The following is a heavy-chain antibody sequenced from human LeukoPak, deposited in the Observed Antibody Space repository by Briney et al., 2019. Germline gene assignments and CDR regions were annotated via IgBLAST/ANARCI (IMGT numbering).Heavy chain of an antibody. CDR3: ARNPTGDYDY. CDR2: ISSDRSIT. CDR1: GFTFRDYW. D-gene: IGHD2-8*02. Sequence: PGGSLRLSCAASGFTFRDYWMHWVRQVPGKGLLWVSHISSDRSITDYADSVKGRFTISRDNARNTLSLQMDSLRVEDTAVYYCARNPTGDYDYWGQGALVTVSS. V-gene: IGHV3-74*01. J-gene: IGHJ4*02.